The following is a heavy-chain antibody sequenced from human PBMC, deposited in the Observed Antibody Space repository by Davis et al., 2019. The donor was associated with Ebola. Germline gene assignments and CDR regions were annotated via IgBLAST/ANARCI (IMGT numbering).Heavy chain of an antibody. CDR2: INPYSANT. CDR1: GHTFTSYE. J-gene: IGHJ6*02. Sequence: ASVKVSCKATGHTFTSYEVNWVRQATGQGLEWMGWINPYSANTGYAQNFRGRVTMTRNTSISTAFLEVSSLRSEDTAVYFCARGGMGSHDTYYGLDVWGQGTTVTVSS. V-gene: IGHV1-8*01. D-gene: IGHD3-10*01. CDR3: ARGGMGSHDTYYGLDV.